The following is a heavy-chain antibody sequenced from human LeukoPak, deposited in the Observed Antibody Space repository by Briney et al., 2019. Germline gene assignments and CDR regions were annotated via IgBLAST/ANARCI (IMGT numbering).Heavy chain of an antibody. CDR1: GGSISSSSYY. CDR3: ASYYYDSSGYEIDAFDI. J-gene: IGHJ3*02. V-gene: IGHV4-39*07. Sequence: KSSETLSLTCTVSGGSISSSSYYWGWIRQPPGKGLEWIGSIYYSGSTYYNPSLKSRVTISVDTSKNQFSLKLSSVTAADTAVYYCASYYYDSSGYEIDAFDIWGQGTMVTVSS. CDR2: IYYSGST. D-gene: IGHD3-22*01.